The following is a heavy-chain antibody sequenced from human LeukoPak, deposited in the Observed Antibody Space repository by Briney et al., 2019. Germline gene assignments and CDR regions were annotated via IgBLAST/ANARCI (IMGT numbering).Heavy chain of an antibody. CDR1: GGSFSGYY. J-gene: IGHJ4*02. D-gene: IGHD6-19*01. CDR2: IKHSGST. Sequence: SGTLSLTCAVYGGSFSGYYWSWIRQPPGKGLEWIGEIKHSGSTNYNPSLKSRVTISVDTSKNQFSLKLSSVTAADTAVYYCASSGWYEGGIDWGQGTLVTVSS. V-gene: IGHV4-34*01. CDR3: ASSGWYEGGID.